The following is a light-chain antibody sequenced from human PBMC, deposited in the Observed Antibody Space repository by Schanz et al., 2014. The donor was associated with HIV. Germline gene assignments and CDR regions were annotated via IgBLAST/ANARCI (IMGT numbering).Light chain of an antibody. CDR2: GAS. Sequence: EIVMTQSPATLSASPGERATLSCRASQSVSSNLAWYQQKPGQAPRLLISGASTRATGIPARFSGSGSGTEFTLTISSLQSEDVATYFCQKYGSAPLTFGGGTKVEI. V-gene: IGKV3-15*01. J-gene: IGKJ4*01. CDR3: QKYGSAPLT. CDR1: QSVSSN.